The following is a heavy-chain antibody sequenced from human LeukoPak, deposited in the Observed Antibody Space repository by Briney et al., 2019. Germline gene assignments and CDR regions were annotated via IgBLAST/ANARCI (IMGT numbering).Heavy chain of an antibody. V-gene: IGHV4-59*01. D-gene: IGHD5-18*01. J-gene: IGHJ4*02. CDR3: ARGGQLWFDY. Sequence: KPSETLSLTCTVSGGSLSSYYWSWIRQPPGKGLEWIGYIYYSGSTNYNPSLKSRVTISVDTSKNQFSLKLSSVTAADTAVYYCARGGQLWFDYWGKGTLVTVSS. CDR1: GGSLSSYY. CDR2: IYYSGST.